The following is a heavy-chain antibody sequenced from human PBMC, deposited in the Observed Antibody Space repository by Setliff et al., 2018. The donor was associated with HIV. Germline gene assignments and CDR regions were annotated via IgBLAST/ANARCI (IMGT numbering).Heavy chain of an antibody. J-gene: IGHJ5*02. CDR1: GLSVGDNY. D-gene: IGHD3-10*01. CDR2: IYPGGAS. V-gene: IGHV3-66*01. Sequence: GGSLRLSCVASGLSVGDNYVAWVRLAPGRGLEWVSVIYPGGASFYSDSVKGRFIISRDISANRVYLQMNSLRDDDTVMYYCARDRVISVRGVLRSTFDPWGRGTRVTVSS. CDR3: ARDRVISVRGVLRSTFDP.